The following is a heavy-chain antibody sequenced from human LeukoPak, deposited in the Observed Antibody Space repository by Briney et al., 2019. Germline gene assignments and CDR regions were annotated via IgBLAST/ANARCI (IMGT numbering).Heavy chain of an antibody. V-gene: IGHV4-59*01. CDR2: IYYSGST. J-gene: IGHJ4*02. Sequence: SETLSLTCTVSGGSISSYYWSWIRQPPGKGMQWIGYIYYSGSTNYNPSLKSRVTISVDTSKNQFSLKLSSVTAADTAVYYCARGPSRFDSAGYWGQGTLVTVSS. D-gene: IGHD3-22*01. CDR1: GGSISSYY. CDR3: ARGPSRFDSAGY.